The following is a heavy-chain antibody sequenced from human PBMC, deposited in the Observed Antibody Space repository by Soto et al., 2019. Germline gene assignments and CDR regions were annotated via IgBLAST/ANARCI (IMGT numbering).Heavy chain of an antibody. J-gene: IGHJ4*02. CDR3: ALLPGDYYGSGSQSAY. V-gene: IGHV3-74*01. D-gene: IGHD3-10*01. CDR2: INSDGSST. Sequence: GGSLSLSCAASGFTFSSYWMHWVRQAPGKGLVWVSRINSDGSSTSYADSVKGRFTISRDNAKNTLYLQMNSLRAEDTAVYYCALLPGDYYGSGSQSAYWGQGTLVTVSS. CDR1: GFTFSSYW.